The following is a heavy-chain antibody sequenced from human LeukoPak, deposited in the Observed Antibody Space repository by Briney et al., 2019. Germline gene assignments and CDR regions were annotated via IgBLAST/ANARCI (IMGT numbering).Heavy chain of an antibody. CDR3: ARGDSSGSFPFDY. V-gene: IGHV1-2*02. CDR2: INPNSGGT. Sequence: ASVKVSRKASGYTFTGYYMHWVRQAPGQGLEWMGWINPNSGGTNYAQKFQGRVTMTRDTSISTAYMELSRLRSDDTAVYYCARGDSSGSFPFDYWGQGTLVTVSS. J-gene: IGHJ4*02. CDR1: GYTFTGYY. D-gene: IGHD3-22*01.